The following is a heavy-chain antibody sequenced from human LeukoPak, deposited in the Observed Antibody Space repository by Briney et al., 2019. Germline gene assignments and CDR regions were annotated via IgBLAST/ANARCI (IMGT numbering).Heavy chain of an antibody. J-gene: IGHJ5*02. Sequence: GGSLRLSCAASGFTFSSYWMTWVRQAPGKGLEWVANIKQDGGEKYYLDSVKGRFTISRDNAKNSLYLQMNSLRAEDTAVYYCARRGPLGYCSGGSCYGIDPWGQGTLVTVSS. V-gene: IGHV3-7*01. CDR1: GFTFSSYW. CDR3: ARRGPLGYCSGGSCYGIDP. CDR2: IKQDGGEK. D-gene: IGHD2-15*01.